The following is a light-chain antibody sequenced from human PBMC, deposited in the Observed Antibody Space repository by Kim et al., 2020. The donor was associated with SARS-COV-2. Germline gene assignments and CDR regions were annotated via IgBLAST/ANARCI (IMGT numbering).Light chain of an antibody. CDR2: KDS. CDR3: QSADSSGTQGV. V-gene: IGLV3-25*03. J-gene: IGLJ3*02. Sequence: SYELTQPPSVSVSPGQTARITCSGDALPKQYTYWYQQKPGQAPVLVIYKDSERPSGIPERFSGSSSGTTVTLTISGVQAEDEADYYCQSADSSGTQGVFGGGTRLNVL. CDR1: ALPKQY.